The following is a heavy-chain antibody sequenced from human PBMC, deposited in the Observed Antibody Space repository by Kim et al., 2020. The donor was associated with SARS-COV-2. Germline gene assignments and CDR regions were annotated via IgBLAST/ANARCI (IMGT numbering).Heavy chain of an antibody. D-gene: IGHD4-17*01. J-gene: IGHJ4*02. V-gene: IGHV3-72*01. Sequence: AASVKGRFTISRDDSKNSLYLQMNSLKTEDTAVYFCARTHDYSDSYYFDYWGQGTLVTVSS. CDR3: ARTHDYSDSYYFDY.